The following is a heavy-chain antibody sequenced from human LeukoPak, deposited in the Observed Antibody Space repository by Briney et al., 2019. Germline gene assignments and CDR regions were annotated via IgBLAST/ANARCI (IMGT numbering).Heavy chain of an antibody. CDR2: IRYDGSNK. Sequence: GGSLRLSCAASGFTFSSYGMHWVRQAPGKGLGWVAFIRYDGSNKYYADSVKGRFTISRDNSKNTLYLQMNSLRAEDTAVYYCAKIPTYYDSSGYYSGDYWGQGTLVTVSS. CDR3: AKIPTYYDSSGYYSGDY. D-gene: IGHD3-22*01. CDR1: GFTFSSYG. V-gene: IGHV3-30*02. J-gene: IGHJ4*02.